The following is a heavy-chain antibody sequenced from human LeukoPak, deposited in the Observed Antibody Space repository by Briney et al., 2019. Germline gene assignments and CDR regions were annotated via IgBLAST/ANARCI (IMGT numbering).Heavy chain of an antibody. D-gene: IGHD1-14*01. J-gene: IGHJ4*02. CDR3: ARDLPDQTYNFDY. Sequence: GGSLRVSCAASGFTFSSYSMNWVRQAPGKGLEWVSSISSSSSYIYYADSVKGRFTISRDNAKNSLYLQMNSLRAEDTAVYYCARDLPDQTYNFDYWGQGTLVTVSS. V-gene: IGHV3-21*01. CDR2: ISSSSSYI. CDR1: GFTFSSYS.